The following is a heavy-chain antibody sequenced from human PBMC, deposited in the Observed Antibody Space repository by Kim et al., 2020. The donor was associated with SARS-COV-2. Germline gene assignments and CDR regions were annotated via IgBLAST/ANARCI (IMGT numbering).Heavy chain of an antibody. V-gene: IGHV3-74*01. J-gene: IGHJ5*02. CDR1: GFALSSYC. CDR2: INSDGSTT. Sequence: GGSLRLSCAGTGFALSSYCMHWVRQAPGKGLVWVSRINSDGSTTNYADSVRGRFTISRDIANNTLFLQMNSLRAEDTGVYFCARVGDVDDP. CDR3: ARVGDVDDP. D-gene: IGHD2-21*01.